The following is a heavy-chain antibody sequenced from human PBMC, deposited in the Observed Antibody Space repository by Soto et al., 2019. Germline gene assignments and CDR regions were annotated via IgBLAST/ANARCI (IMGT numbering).Heavy chain of an antibody. CDR1: GFTFSSYA. CDR2: ISGSGGST. J-gene: IGHJ4*02. Sequence: GGSLRLSCAASGFTFSSYAMSWVRQAPGKGLEWVSAISGSGGSTYYADSVKGRFTISRDNSKNTLYLQMNSLRAEDTAVYYCAKDYSSGWPVICSVDYWGQGTLVTVSS. V-gene: IGHV3-23*01. CDR3: AKDYSSGWPVICSVDY. D-gene: IGHD6-19*01.